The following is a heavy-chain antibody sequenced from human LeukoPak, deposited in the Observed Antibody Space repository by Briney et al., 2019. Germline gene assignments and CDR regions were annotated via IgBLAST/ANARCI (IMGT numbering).Heavy chain of an antibody. J-gene: IGHJ5*02. CDR2: IYRGGTI. D-gene: IGHD2-21*01. V-gene: IGHV4-4*09. CDR3: ARHWLEAGKTYSYWFDP. Sequence: NPSETLSLTCSVSGGSITDYYWSWIRQPPGKGLEWIGYIYRGGTINYNPSLKSRVTMSLDTSKNQISLMLNSVTAADTAVYYCARHWLEAGKTYSYWFDPWGQGTLVTVSS. CDR1: GGSITDYY.